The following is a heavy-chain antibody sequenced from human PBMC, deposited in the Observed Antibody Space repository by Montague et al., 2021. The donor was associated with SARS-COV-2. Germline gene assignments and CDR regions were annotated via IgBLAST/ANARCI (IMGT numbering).Heavy chain of an antibody. CDR1: GGSVSSATYY. CDR2: INYSGST. CDR3: ASSGGYCYYCQGVDV. Sequence: SETLSLTCTVSGGSVSSATYYWSWIRQPPGKGLEWIGYINYSGSTSYNPSLKSRVTISGDMSKNQFSLKLNSVTAAATAVYYCASSGGYCYYCQGVDVWGQGTMVTASS. D-gene: IGHD3-10*01. V-gene: IGHV4-61*01. J-gene: IGHJ6*02.